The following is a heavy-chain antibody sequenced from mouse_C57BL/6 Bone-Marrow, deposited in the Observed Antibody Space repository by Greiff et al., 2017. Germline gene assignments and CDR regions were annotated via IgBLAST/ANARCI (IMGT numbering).Heavy chain of an antibody. CDR1: GYTFTDYE. V-gene: IGHV1-15*01. D-gene: IGHD2-1*01. J-gene: IGHJ1*03. Sequence: VQLKESGAELVRPGASVTLSCKASGYTFTDYEMHWVKQTPVHGLEWIGAIDPETGGTAYNQKFKGKAILTADKSSSTAYMELRSLTSEDSAVYYCTRYYYGWYFDVWGTGTTVTVSS. CDR2: IDPETGGT. CDR3: TRYYYGWYFDV.